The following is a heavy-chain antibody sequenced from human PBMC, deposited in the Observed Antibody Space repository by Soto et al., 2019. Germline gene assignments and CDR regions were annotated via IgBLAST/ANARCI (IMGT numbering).Heavy chain of an antibody. J-gene: IGHJ5*02. CDR1: GGSISSYY. CDR2: IYYSGST. V-gene: IGHV4-59*01. CDR3: ARVRFLEWLLYTWFDP. D-gene: IGHD3-3*01. Sequence: SETLSLTCTVSGGSISSYYWSWIRQPPGKGLEWIGYIYYSGSTNYNPSLKSRVTISVDTSKNQFSLKLSSVTAADTAVYYCARVRFLEWLLYTWFDPWGQGTLVTVSS.